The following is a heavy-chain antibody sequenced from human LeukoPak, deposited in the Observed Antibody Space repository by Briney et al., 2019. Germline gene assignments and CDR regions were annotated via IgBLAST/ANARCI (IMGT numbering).Heavy chain of an antibody. CDR1: GYTFTGYY. D-gene: IGHD4-17*01. CDR3: ARVRGYGDYDGFGY. Sequence: ASVNVSCKASGYTFTGYYMHWVRQAPGQGLEWMGWINPNSGGTNYAQKFQGWVTMTRDTSISTAYMELSRLRSDDTAVYYCARVRGYGDYDGFGYWGQGTLVTVSS. J-gene: IGHJ4*02. V-gene: IGHV1-2*04. CDR2: INPNSGGT.